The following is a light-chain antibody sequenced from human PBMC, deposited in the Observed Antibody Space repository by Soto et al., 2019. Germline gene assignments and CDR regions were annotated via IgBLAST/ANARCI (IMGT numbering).Light chain of an antibody. CDR1: QSLSGW. CDR2: DAS. Sequence: DIQMTQSPSTLSASVGDRVIITCRASQSLSGWLAWYQQKPGKAPKLLIYDASSLESGVPSRFSGSGSGTEFTLTISSLQSDDFATYYCHQYHNFPRTFGQGTKVDIK. V-gene: IGKV1-5*01. CDR3: HQYHNFPRT. J-gene: IGKJ1*01.